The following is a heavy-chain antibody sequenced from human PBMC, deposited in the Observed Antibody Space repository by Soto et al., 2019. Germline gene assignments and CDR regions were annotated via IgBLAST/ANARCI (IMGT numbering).Heavy chain of an antibody. J-gene: IGHJ5*02. V-gene: IGHV3-23*01. Sequence: EVQILESGGSLVQPGGSLRLSCAASGFTFSSAAMNWVRQAPGKGLEWVSIISGTDTRTYYADSVKGRFTISRDNSKNPLYLDMNSLRAEDTAVYYCAKSLDIHYKNWFDPWGQGTLVTVSS. CDR2: ISGTDTRT. CDR1: GFTFSSAA. D-gene: IGHD4-4*01. CDR3: AKSLDIHYKNWFDP.